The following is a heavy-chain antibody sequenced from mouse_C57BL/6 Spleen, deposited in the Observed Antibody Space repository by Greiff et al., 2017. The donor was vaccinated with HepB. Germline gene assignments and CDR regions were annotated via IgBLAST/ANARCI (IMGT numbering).Heavy chain of an antibody. J-gene: IGHJ1*03. CDR2: IYPRDGST. Sequence: QVHVKQSGPELVKPGASVKLSCKASGYTFTSYDINWVKQRPGQGLEWIGWIYPRDGSTKYNEKFKGKATLTVDTSSSTAYMELHSLTSEDSAVYFCARSKAARYFDVWGTGTTVTVSS. CDR3: ARSKAARYFDV. D-gene: IGHD6-1*01. V-gene: IGHV1-85*01. CDR1: GYTFTSYD.